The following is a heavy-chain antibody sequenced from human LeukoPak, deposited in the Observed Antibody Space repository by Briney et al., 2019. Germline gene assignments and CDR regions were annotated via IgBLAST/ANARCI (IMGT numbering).Heavy chain of an antibody. CDR1: GASMSNYY. Sequence: SETLSLTCNVSGASMSNYYWVWIRQPPGKGLEWIGSIYHSGTTYSGSTYYNPSLKSRVTISLDTSKNQFSLKVGSVTAADTAVYYCARGPLAMTRGFDPWGQGTLVTVSS. D-gene: IGHD4-11*01. CDR3: ARGPLAMTRGFDP. J-gene: IGHJ5*02. V-gene: IGHV4-39*07. CDR2: IYHSGTTYSGST.